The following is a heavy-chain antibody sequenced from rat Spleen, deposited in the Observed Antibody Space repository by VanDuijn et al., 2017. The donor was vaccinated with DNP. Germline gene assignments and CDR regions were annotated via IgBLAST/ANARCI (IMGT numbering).Heavy chain of an antibody. CDR3: ARDGLVGRGYYYVMDV. V-gene: IGHV2-30*01. J-gene: IGHJ4*01. CDR2: IWTGGST. CDR1: GYSITSNY. D-gene: IGHD4-4*01. Sequence: VQLQESGPGLVKPSQSLSLTCSVTGYSITSNYWAWIRKFPENKLEWMGVIWTGGSTNYNSALKSRLTISRDTTKSQVFLKMNSRQTEDIATYYCARDGLVGRGYYYVMDVWGQGASVTVSS.